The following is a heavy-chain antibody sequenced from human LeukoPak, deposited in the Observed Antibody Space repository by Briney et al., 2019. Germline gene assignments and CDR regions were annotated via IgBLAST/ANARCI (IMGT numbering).Heavy chain of an antibody. D-gene: IGHD3-22*01. J-gene: IGHJ4*02. CDR3: TRPMSGDYYDSSGYALGY. Sequence: GGSLRLSCAASGFTFSGSAMHWVRQASGKGLEWVGRIRSKANSYATAYAASVKGRFTIPRDDSKNTAYLQMNSLKTEDTAVYYCTRPMSGDYYDSSGYALGYWGQGTLVTVSS. CDR2: IRSKANSYAT. V-gene: IGHV3-73*01. CDR1: GFTFSGSA.